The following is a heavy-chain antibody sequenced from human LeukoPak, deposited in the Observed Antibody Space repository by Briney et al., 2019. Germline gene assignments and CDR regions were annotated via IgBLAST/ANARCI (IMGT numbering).Heavy chain of an antibody. CDR3: TRDRGAYNLYDY. J-gene: IGHJ4*02. D-gene: IGHD1-1*01. Sequence: GGSLRLSCAASGFTFSSYAMSWVRQAPGKGLEWVGFIRSKAYGETADYAASVKGRFTTSRDDSKAIAYLQMNSLKTEDTAVYHCTRDRGAYNLYDYWGQGTLVTVSS. CDR1: GFTFSSYA. CDR2: IRSKAYGETA. V-gene: IGHV3-49*04.